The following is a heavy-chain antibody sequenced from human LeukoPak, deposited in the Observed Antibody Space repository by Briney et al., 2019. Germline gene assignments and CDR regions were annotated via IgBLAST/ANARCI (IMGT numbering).Heavy chain of an antibody. D-gene: IGHD3-22*01. CDR1: GGSFSGYY. CDR2: IDTSGNT. CDR3: ARDQYYYDSSGYYPFDY. Sequence: SETLSLTCAVYGGSFSGYYWSWIRQPAGKGLEWIGRIDTSGNTNYKPSLKSRVTMSVDTSKNQFSLKLSSVTAADTAVYYCARDQYYYDSSGYYPFDYWGQGTLVTVSS. J-gene: IGHJ4*02. V-gene: IGHV4-4*07.